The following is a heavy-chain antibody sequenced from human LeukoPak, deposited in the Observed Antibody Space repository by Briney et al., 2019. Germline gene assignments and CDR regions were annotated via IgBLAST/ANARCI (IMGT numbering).Heavy chain of an antibody. CDR1: GFIFTTYA. J-gene: IGHJ4*02. CDR2: ISYDGSNP. CDR3: ARAPYYYDSSGYYAAY. D-gene: IGHD3-22*01. Sequence: PGGSLRLSCAASGFIFTTYAMHWVRQAPGKGLEWVAVISYDGSNPYYADSVKGRFTISRDNSKDTLYLQMNSLRAEDTAVYYCARAPYYYDSSGYYAAYWGQGTLVTVSS. V-gene: IGHV3-30*04.